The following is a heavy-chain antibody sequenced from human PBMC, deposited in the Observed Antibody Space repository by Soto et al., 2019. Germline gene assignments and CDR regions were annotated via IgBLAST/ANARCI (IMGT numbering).Heavy chain of an antibody. CDR1: GGSISGGVYY. CDR3: AREIIPLTTDWYFDL. CDR2: IFDSGST. D-gene: IGHD4-17*01. J-gene: IGHJ2*01. V-gene: IGHV4-30-4*01. Sequence: QVQLQESGPGLVKPSQTLSLTCTVSGGSISGGVYYWSWIRQPPGKGLEWIGYIFDSGSTYYNPSLKSRVTISVDTSKNHFALRLSSVTAADTAVYYCAREIIPLTTDWYFDLWGRVTLVTVYS.